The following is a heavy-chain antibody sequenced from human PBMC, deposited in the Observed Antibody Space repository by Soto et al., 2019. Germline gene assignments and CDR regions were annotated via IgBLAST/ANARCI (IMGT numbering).Heavy chain of an antibody. CDR1: GFTFSSYS. D-gene: IGHD2-2*01. J-gene: IGHJ6*02. CDR3: ARHQGSRYCSSTSCSGGAGYYYGMDV. V-gene: IGHV3-21*01. Sequence: PGGSLRLSCAASGFTFSSYSMNWVRQAPGKGLEWVSSISSSSSYIYYADSVKGRFTISRDNAKNSLYLQMNSLRAEDTAVYYCARHQGSRYCSSTSCSGGAGYYYGMDVCGQGTTVTVS. CDR2: ISSSSSYI.